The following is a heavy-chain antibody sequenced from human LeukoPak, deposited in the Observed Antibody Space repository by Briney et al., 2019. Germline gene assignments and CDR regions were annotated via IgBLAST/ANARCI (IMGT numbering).Heavy chain of an antibody. CDR1: GFTFSSYA. J-gene: IGHJ6*02. V-gene: IGHV3-23*01. D-gene: IGHD6-19*01. CDR2: ISGGGDSA. CDR3: AKDRASSGSYGLDV. Sequence: PGGSLRLSCAASGFTFSSYAMSWVRQAPGKGLEWVSDISGGGDSAQSADSVKGRFTISRDNSKNTLYLQMNSLRAEDTAVYYCAKDRASSGSYGLDVWGQGTTVTVSS.